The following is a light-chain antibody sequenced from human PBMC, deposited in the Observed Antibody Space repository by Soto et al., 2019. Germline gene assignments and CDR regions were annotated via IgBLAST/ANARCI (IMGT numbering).Light chain of an antibody. Sequence: DIQMTQSPSTLSASIGDRVTITCRTSQSVDSWLAWYQQKPGKAPKLLIYKASSLQTGVPSRFGGSGAGTEFTRTISSLQPDDFATYYCQHYNDYSRMFGQGTKVEIK. J-gene: IGKJ1*01. V-gene: IGKV1-5*03. CDR3: QHYNDYSRM. CDR1: QSVDSW. CDR2: KAS.